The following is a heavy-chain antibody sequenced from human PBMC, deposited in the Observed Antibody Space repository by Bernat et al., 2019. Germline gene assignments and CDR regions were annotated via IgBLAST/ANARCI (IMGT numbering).Heavy chain of an antibody. CDR2: IWSGGSNK. D-gene: IGHD1-1*01. CDR3: AREFLGTRMLPGASDI. Sequence: QVQLVESGGGVVQPGRSLTLSCAASGFSFSGYGMHWVRQAPGKGLEWVAVIWSGGSNKYYADFVKGRFTISRDNSQNTLLLQMNSLRAEDTAVYFCAREFLGTRMLPGASDIWGQGTMVTVSS. CDR1: GFSFSGYG. J-gene: IGHJ3*02. V-gene: IGHV3-33*01.